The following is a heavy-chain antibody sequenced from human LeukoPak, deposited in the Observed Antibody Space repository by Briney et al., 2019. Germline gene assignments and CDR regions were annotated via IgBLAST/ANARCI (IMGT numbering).Heavy chain of an antibody. V-gene: IGHV3-7*01. D-gene: IGHD3-10*01. CDR3: AREAGDFAMTMVRGILMRIHNWFDP. Sequence: PGGSLRLSCAASGFTFSSYWMSWVRQAPGKGLEWVANIKQDGSEKYYVDSVKGRFTISRDNAKNSLYLQMNSLRVEDTAVYYCAREAGDFAMTMVRGILMRIHNWFDPWGQGTLVTVSS. CDR1: GFTFSSYW. CDR2: IKQDGSEK. J-gene: IGHJ5*02.